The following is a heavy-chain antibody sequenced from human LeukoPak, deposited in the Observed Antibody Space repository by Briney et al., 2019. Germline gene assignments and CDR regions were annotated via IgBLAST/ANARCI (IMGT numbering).Heavy chain of an antibody. J-gene: IGHJ3*02. CDR1: GGTFSSYA. D-gene: IGHD6-13*01. CDR2: IIPIFGTA. Sequence: ASVKVSCKASGGTFSSYAISWVRQAPGQGLEWMGGIIPIFGTANYAQKFQGRVTITADESTSTAYMELSSLRSEDTAVYYCARETIAAAGTAFDIWGQGTMVTVSS. V-gene: IGHV1-69*13. CDR3: ARETIAAAGTAFDI.